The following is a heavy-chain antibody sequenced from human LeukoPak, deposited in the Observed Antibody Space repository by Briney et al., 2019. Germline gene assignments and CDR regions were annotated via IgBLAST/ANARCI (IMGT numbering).Heavy chain of an antibody. CDR3: VREDTPATANY. CDR1: GFNFANHA. Sequence: PGGSLRLSCAASGFNFANHAMSWVRQTPGKGLEWVSANSGGGDITYYADSVTGRFTISRDNSKDTLFLQMHSLRPGDTAVYYCVREDTPATANYWGQGTLVTISS. V-gene: IGHV3-23*01. CDR2: NSGGGDIT. D-gene: IGHD2-21*02. J-gene: IGHJ4*02.